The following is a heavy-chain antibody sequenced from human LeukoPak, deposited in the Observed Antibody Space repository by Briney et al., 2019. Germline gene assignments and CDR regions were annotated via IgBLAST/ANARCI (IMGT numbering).Heavy chain of an antibody. CDR3: VRTTEYTSGWAFDH. CDR1: GYIFPSHW. CDR2: TYPGDSDT. Sequence: GESLKISCNGSGYIFPSHWIGWVRQMPGKGLEWIVSTYPGDSDTKYSPSFQGQVTISVDKSITTAFLQWTTLKASDTAMYYCVRTTEYTSGWAFDHWGQGALVTVSS. V-gene: IGHV5-51*01. D-gene: IGHD6-19*01. J-gene: IGHJ4*02.